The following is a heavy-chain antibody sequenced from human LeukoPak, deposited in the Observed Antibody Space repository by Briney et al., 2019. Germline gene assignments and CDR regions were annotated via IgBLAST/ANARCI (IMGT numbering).Heavy chain of an antibody. CDR1: GFTFSSYA. CDR3: AVPYGSGSDTFDY. Sequence: PGGSLRLSCAASGFTFSSYATHWVRQAPGKGLEWVAVISYDGSNKYYADSVKGRFTISGDNSKNTLYLQMNSLRAEDTAVYYCAVPYGSGSDTFDYWGQGTLVTVSA. V-gene: IGHV3-30-3*01. D-gene: IGHD3-10*01. J-gene: IGHJ4*02. CDR2: ISYDGSNK.